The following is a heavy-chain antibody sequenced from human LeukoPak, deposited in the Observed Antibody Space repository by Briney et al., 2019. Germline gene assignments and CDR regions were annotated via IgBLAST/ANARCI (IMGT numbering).Heavy chain of an antibody. Sequence: GGSLRLSCAASGFTFSTYSMSWVRQSPGKGLEWVSYITTSSSTISYADSVKGRFTISRDRAKNSLYLQMNSLRDEDTAVYYCARDHNYAFDYWGQGTLVTVSS. CDR2: ITTSSSTI. V-gene: IGHV3-48*02. J-gene: IGHJ4*02. CDR3: ARDHNYAFDY. CDR1: GFTFSTYS. D-gene: IGHD5-24*01.